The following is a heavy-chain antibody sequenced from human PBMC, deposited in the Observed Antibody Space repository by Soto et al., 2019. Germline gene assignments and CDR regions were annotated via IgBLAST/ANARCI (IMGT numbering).Heavy chain of an antibody. J-gene: IGHJ6*02. CDR3: ARDVDTAMVRGLYYYYYGMDV. D-gene: IGHD5-18*01. CDR1: GDSVSSNSAA. Sequence: KQSQTLSLTCAISGDSVSSNSAAWNWIRQSPSRGLEWLGRTYYRSKWYNDYAVSVKSRITINPDTSKNQFSLQLNSVTPEDTAVYYCARDVDTAMVRGLYYYYYGMDVWGQGTTVTVSS. V-gene: IGHV6-1*01. CDR2: TYYRSKWYN.